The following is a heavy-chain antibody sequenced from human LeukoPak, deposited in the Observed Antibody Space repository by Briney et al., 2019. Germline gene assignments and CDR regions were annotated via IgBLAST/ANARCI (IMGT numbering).Heavy chain of an antibody. V-gene: IGHV4-59*01. J-gene: IGHJ4*02. D-gene: IGHD2-21*02. Sequence: PSETLSLTCTVSGGSISTYYWNWIRQPPGKGLEWIGYIYYSGSTNYNPSLKSRVTISVDTSKNQFSLKLSSVTAADTAVYYCARGGVECGGDCPPLFDYWGQGTLVTVSS. CDR2: IYYSGST. CDR1: GGSISTYY. CDR3: ARGGVECGGDCPPLFDY.